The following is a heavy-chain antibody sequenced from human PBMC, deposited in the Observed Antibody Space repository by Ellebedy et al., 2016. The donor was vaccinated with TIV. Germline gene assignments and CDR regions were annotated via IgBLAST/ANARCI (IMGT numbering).Heavy chain of an antibody. CDR3: ARDYCSGGSCYSHYYYMDV. Sequence: GGSLRLSXAASGFTFSSYAMSWVRQAPGKGLEWVSAISGSGGSTYYADSVKGRFTISRDNAKNSLYLQMNSLRAEDTAVYYCARDYCSGGSCYSHYYYMDVWGKGTTVTVSS. V-gene: IGHV3-23*01. D-gene: IGHD2-15*01. J-gene: IGHJ6*03. CDR2: ISGSGGST. CDR1: GFTFSSYA.